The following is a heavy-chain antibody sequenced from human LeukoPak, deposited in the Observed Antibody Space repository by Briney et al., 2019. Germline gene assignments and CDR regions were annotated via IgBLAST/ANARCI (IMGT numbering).Heavy chain of an antibody. CDR2: ISIDGDTT. D-gene: IGHD4-17*01. CDR3: ARDHYGEDY. J-gene: IGHJ4*02. V-gene: IGHV3-74*01. CDR1: GFTFNTYW. Sequence: GGFLRLSCAASGFTFNTYWMHWVRQAPGKGLVWVSLISIDGDTTSYADSVRGRFTVSRDNAKNTLYLQMNSLRAEDTAVYYCARDHYGEDYWGQGTLVTVSS.